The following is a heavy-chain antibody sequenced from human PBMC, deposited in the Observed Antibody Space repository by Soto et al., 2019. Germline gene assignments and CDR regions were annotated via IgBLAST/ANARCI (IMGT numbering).Heavy chain of an antibody. V-gene: IGHV4-59*01. D-gene: IGHD4-17*01. CDR2: IYYSGST. Sequence: PSETLSLTCTVSGGSISSYYWSWIRQPPGKGLEWIGYIYYSGSTNYNPSLKSRVTISVDTSKNQFSLKLSSVTAADTAVYYCARAATVVTPDPYFDYWGQGTLVTVSS. CDR3: ARAATVVTPDPYFDY. J-gene: IGHJ4*02. CDR1: GGSISSYY.